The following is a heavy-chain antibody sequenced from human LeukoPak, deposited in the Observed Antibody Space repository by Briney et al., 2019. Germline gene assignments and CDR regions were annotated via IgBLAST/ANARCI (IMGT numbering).Heavy chain of an antibody. CDR1: GGSISSYY. CDR2: IYYSGST. D-gene: IGHD6-13*01. CDR3: ARELGYSSSWYGNWFDP. Sequence: SETLSLTCTVSGGSISSYYWSWIRQPPGKGLEWVGYIYYSGSTNYNPSLKSRVTISVDTSKNQFSLKLSSVTAADTAVYYCARELGYSSSWYGNWFDPWGQGTLVTVSS. V-gene: IGHV4-59*01. J-gene: IGHJ5*02.